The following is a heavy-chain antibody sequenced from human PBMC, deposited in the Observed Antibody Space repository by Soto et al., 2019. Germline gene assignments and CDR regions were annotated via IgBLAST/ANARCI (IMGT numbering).Heavy chain of an antibody. Sequence: EVQLVESGGGLVQPGKALRLSCAASGFTFSKYWIHWVRQAPGKGPVWVSYISSDGTTTDYADSVKGRFTISRDNAKNMLYLQMDSLRAEDTAVYYCAIQDCTNDVCLEAAVTVGGALEYWGQGAQVTVSS. J-gene: IGHJ4*02. CDR1: GFTFSKYW. CDR3: AIQDCTNDVCLEAAVTVGGALEY. D-gene: IGHD2-8*01. V-gene: IGHV3-74*01. CDR2: ISSDGTTT.